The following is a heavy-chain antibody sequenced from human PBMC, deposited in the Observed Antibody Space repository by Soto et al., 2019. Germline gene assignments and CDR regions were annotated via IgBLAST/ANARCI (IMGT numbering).Heavy chain of an antibody. D-gene: IGHD1-26*01. J-gene: IGHJ6*02. V-gene: IGHV1-46*01. CDR3: ARDRRELRTGLYNALDV. CDR1: ADTFTSYY. Sequence: ASVKVSCKAPADTFTSYYIHWVRQAPGHGLEWMGIINPNGGSTRFAQTFQGRITMTTDTSTSTAYMELRSLRSDDTAVYYCARDRRELRTGLYNALDVWGQGTTVTVSS. CDR2: INPNGGST.